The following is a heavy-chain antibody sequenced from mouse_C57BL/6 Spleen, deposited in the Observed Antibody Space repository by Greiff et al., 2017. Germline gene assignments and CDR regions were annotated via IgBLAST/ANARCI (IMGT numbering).Heavy chain of an antibody. D-gene: IGHD2-4*01. J-gene: IGHJ2*01. CDR1: GYTFTSYW. Sequence: QVQLQQPGTELVKPGASVKLSCKASGYTFTSYWMHWVKQRPGPGLEWIGNINPSNGGTNYNEKFKSKATLTVDKSSSTAYMQLSSLTSEDSAVYYCALYDYDGGAFDYWGQGTTLTVSS. V-gene: IGHV1-53*01. CDR3: ALYDYDGGAFDY. CDR2: INPSNGGT.